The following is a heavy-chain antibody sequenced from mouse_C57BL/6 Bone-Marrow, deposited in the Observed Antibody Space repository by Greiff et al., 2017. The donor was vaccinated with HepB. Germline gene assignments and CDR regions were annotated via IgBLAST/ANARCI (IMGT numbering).Heavy chain of an antibody. CDR1: GYTFTSYW. V-gene: IGHV1-69*01. CDR3: ARLGSSLWNYFDY. CDR2: IDPSDSYT. Sequence: QVQLKQPGAELVMPGASVKLSCKASGYTFTSYWMHWVKQRPGQGLEWIGEIDPSDSYTNYNQKFKGKSTLTVDKSSSTAYMQLSSLTSEDSAVYYCARLGSSLWNYFDYWGQGTTLTVSS. J-gene: IGHJ2*01. D-gene: IGHD6-2*01.